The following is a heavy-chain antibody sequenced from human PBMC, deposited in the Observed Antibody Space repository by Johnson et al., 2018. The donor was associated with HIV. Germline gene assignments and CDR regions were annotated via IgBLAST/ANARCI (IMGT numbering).Heavy chain of an antibody. CDR2: LSYDGRNK. CDR3: ARALVVITDGHAFDI. J-gene: IGHJ3*02. V-gene: IGHV3-30*04. Sequence: QVQLVESGGGVVQPGRSLRLPCAASGFTFGSYAMHWVRQAPGKGLEWVAFLSYDGRNKYYADSVKGRFTIPRENSKNTRYLQLNSLRPEDTAVYHGARALVVITDGHAFDIWGQGTMVTVSS. D-gene: IGHD3-22*01. CDR1: GFTFGSYA.